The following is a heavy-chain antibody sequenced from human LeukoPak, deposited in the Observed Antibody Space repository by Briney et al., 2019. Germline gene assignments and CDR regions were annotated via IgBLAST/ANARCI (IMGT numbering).Heavy chain of an antibody. Sequence: GGSLRLSCAASGFTFDDYAMHWVRQAPGKGLEWVSLISWDGGSTYYADSVKGRFTISRDNSKNSLHLQMNSLRAEDTALYYCAKDYNIRGGAIDYWGQGTLVTVSS. CDR1: GFTFDDYA. CDR2: ISWDGGST. D-gene: IGHD3-16*01. CDR3: AKDYNIRGGAIDY. V-gene: IGHV3-43D*03. J-gene: IGHJ4*02.